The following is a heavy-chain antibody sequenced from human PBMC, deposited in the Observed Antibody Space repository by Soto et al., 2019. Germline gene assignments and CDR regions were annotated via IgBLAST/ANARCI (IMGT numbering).Heavy chain of an antibody. Sequence: GGSLRLSCAASGFTFSSYGMNWVRQAPGKGLDWLAVISDDGSNKYYADSVKGRFTISRDNSKNTLYLQMNSLRAEDTAVYYCAILPDSYGSRSGPNWGQGTLVTVSS. J-gene: IGHJ4*02. CDR3: AILPDSYGSRSGPN. CDR1: GFTFSSYG. CDR2: ISDDGSNK. D-gene: IGHD5-18*01. V-gene: IGHV3-30*03.